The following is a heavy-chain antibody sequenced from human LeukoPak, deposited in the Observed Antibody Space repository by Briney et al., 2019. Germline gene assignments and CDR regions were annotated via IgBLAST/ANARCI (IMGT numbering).Heavy chain of an antibody. Sequence: SETLSLTCTVSGGSITNYYWSWIRQSPGKGLEYVGYIYYAGNTNYNPSLNSRVTISVDTSKNQFSLKLGSVTAADTAVYYCARRGSIHLWTYWGQGTLVTVSS. CDR2: IYYAGNT. CDR3: ARRGSIHLWTY. CDR1: GGSITNYY. V-gene: IGHV4-59*08. J-gene: IGHJ4*02. D-gene: IGHD5-18*01.